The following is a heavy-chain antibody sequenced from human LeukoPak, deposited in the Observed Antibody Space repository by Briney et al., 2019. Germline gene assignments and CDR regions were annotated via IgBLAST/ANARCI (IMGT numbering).Heavy chain of an antibody. D-gene: IGHD3-10*01. V-gene: IGHV4-39*07. Sequence: PSETLSLTCTVSGGSISSSSYYWGWIRQPPGKGLEWIGSIYYSGSTYYNPSLKSRVTISVDTSKNQFSLKLSSVTAADTAVYYCAREIWFHYYYYMDVWGKGTTVTVSS. J-gene: IGHJ6*03. CDR2: IYYSGST. CDR1: GGSISSSSYY. CDR3: AREIWFHYYYYMDV.